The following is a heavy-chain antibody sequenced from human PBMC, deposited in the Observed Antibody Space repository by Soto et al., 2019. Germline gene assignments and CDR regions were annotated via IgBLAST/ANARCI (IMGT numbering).Heavy chain of an antibody. J-gene: IGHJ3*02. CDR1: GFTFSSYA. Sequence: EVQLLESGGGLVQPGGSLRLSCAASGFTFSSYAMSWVSQAPGKGLEWVSASSGSGGSTYYADSVKGRFTISRDNSKNTLYLQMNSLRAEDTAVYYCAKDLAGVNYDILTGYYTRGAFHIWGQGTMVTVSS. V-gene: IGHV3-23*01. D-gene: IGHD3-9*01. CDR2: SSGSGGST. CDR3: AKDLAGVNYDILTGYYTRGAFHI.